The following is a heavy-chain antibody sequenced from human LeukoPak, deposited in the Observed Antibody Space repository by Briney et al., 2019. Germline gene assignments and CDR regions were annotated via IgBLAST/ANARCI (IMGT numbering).Heavy chain of an antibody. D-gene: IGHD3-10*01. CDR1: GFTFSDYG. CDR3: AKLGELTFRAFDI. CDR2: VSSEGSVT. Sequence: GGSLRLSCAASGFTFSDYGMHWVRQAPGKGLEWVAVVSSEGSVTVYIDSVRGRFTVSRDNSKNTLYLQMNSLRAEDTAVYYCAKLGELTFRAFDIWGQGTMVTVSS. J-gene: IGHJ3*02. V-gene: IGHV3-30*18.